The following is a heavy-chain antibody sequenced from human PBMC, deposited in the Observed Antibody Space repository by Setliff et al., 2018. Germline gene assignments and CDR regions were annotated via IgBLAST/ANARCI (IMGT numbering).Heavy chain of an antibody. Sequence: GGSLRLSCAASSFTFSNYWMSWVRQAPGKGLEWVANIKEDGSEKYYVDSVKGRFTISRDNAKNSLDLQMNSLRGEDTAVYYCARVAGRGRYWYFDLWGRGTLVTVSS. CDR3: ARVAGRGRYWYFDL. V-gene: IGHV3-7*01. J-gene: IGHJ2*01. CDR1: SFTFSNYW. CDR2: IKEDGSEK.